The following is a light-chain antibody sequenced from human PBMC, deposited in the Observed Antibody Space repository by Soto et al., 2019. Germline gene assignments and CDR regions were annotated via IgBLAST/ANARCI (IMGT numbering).Light chain of an antibody. Sequence: QSVLTQPASVSGSPGQSITISCTGISADVGTSNFVSWYQHHPGKAPRLILYDVANRPSGVSNRFSGSKSGDTASLTISGLQADDEADYYCSSYTTGPIYVLGNGTKVT. CDR2: DVA. CDR3: SSYTTGPIYV. CDR1: SADVGTSNF. J-gene: IGLJ1*01. V-gene: IGLV2-14*03.